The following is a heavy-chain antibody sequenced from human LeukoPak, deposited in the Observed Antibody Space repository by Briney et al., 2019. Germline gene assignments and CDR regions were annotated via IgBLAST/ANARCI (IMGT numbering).Heavy chain of an antibody. V-gene: IGHV5-51*01. J-gene: IGHJ6*03. CDR3: AKRGGYVGYNYMDV. CDR1: GYSFTSYW. Sequence: GESLKISCKGSGYSFTSYWIAWVRQMPGKGLEWMGIIYPDDSDTRYSPSFQGQVTISADKSINTAYLQWSSLKASDSAIYYCAKRGGYVGYNYMDVWGKGTTVSISS. D-gene: IGHD5-24*01. CDR2: IYPDDSDT.